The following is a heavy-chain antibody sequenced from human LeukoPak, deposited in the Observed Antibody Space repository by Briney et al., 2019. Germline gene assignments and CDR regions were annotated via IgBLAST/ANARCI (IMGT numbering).Heavy chain of an antibody. J-gene: IGHJ3*02. CDR2: ISGSGVST. CDR3: AKDRFYSGSPRAFDM. D-gene: IGHD1-26*01. CDR1: GFTFSSYA. Sequence: QSGGSLRLSCAASGFTFSSYAMNWVRQAPGKGLEWVSGISGSGVSTYYADYVKGRFTFSRDNSKNTLYLQMNSLRAEDTALYYCAKDRFYSGSPRAFDMWGRGTMVTVSS. V-gene: IGHV3-23*01.